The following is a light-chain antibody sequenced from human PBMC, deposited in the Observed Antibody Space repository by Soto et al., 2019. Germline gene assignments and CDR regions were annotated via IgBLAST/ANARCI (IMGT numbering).Light chain of an antibody. J-gene: IGKJ4*01. CDR1: QSISRSD. V-gene: IGKV3-20*01. CDR2: ATS. Sequence: GESATLSCRASQSISRSDLAWYQHRPGRSPRLLIYATSSRATGIPDRFTGGGAGTGFTLTISRLEPEDSAVYYCQQYGSSPTFGGGTKVDI. CDR3: QQYGSSPT.